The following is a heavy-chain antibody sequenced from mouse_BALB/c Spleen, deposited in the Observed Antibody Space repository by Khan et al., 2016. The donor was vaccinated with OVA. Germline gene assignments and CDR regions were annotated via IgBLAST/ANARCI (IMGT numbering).Heavy chain of an antibody. CDR3: ARGGAAYYRNDGGAMDY. Sequence: LVESGPELKKPGETVRISCKASGYTFTTAGMQWVQQMPGKGLKWIGWINTHSGVPKYAEDFKGRFAFSLETSASTAYLQITNLKNEDTATYFCARGGAAYYRNDGGAMDYWGQGTSVTVSS. D-gene: IGHD2-14*01. J-gene: IGHJ4*01. V-gene: IGHV9-4*02. CDR1: GYTFTTAG. CDR2: INTHSGVP.